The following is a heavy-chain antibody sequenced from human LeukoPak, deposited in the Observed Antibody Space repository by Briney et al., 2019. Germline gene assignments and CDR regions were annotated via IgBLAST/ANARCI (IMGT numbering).Heavy chain of an antibody. CDR1: GGSISSYY. D-gene: IGHD3-9*01. V-gene: IGHV4-59*08. J-gene: IGHJ3*02. CDR2: IYYSGST. Sequence: SETLSLTCTVSGGSISSYYWSWIRQPPGKGLEWIGYIYYSGSTKYNPSLKSRVTISVDTSKNQFSLRLSSVTAADTAVYYCARHGSYDILTGYSLYAFDIWGKGTMVTVSS. CDR3: ARHGSYDILTGYSLYAFDI.